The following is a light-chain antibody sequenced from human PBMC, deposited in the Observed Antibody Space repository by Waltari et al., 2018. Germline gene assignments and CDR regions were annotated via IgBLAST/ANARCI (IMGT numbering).Light chain of an antibody. V-gene: IGKV4-1*01. CDR3: QQYYSIPPT. J-gene: IGKJ1*01. CDR2: WAS. Sequence: DTVMTQSPDSLAVSLGERATINCKSRQTVLYSSNNKNYLAWYQQKPGQPPKLLIYWASTRESGVPDRFSGSGSGTDFTLTINSLQAEDVAVYYCQQYYSIPPTFGQGTKVEIK. CDR1: QTVLYSSNNKNY.